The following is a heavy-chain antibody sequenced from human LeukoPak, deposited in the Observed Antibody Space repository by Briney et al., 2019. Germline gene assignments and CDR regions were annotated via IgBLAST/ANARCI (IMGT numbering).Heavy chain of an antibody. J-gene: IGHJ4*02. Sequence: ASVKVSCKASGYTFTSYYIHWVRQAPGQGLEWMGIINPSGGSTSYAQRFQGRVTMTRDMSTSTIYMELNSLRSEDTAVYYCARDLDSSSWSICYFDYWGQGTLVTVFS. V-gene: IGHV1-46*01. D-gene: IGHD6-13*01. CDR3: ARDLDSSSWSICYFDY. CDR1: GYTFTSYY. CDR2: INPSGGST.